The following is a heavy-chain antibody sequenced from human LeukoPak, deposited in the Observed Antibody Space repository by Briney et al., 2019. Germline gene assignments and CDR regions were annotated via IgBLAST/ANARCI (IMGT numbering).Heavy chain of an antibody. D-gene: IGHD4-11*01. CDR3: AKILPDTVTADY. CDR2: ISSSGSTI. CDR1: GFTFSSYE. Sequence: PGGSLRLSCAASGFTFSSYEMSWVRQAPGKGLEWVSHISSSGSTIYYADSVKGRFTISRDNSKNTLYLQMNSLRAEDTAVYYCAKILPDTVTADYWGQGTLVTVSS. J-gene: IGHJ4*02. V-gene: IGHV3-48*03.